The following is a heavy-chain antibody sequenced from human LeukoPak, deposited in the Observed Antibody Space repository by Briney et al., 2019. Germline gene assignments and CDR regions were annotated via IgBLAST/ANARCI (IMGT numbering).Heavy chain of an antibody. V-gene: IGHV1-2*06. CDR1: GYTFTGYY. CDR2: INPNSGGT. D-gene: IGHD4-23*01. CDR3: ARSTYGGNQIDF. J-gene: IGHJ4*02. Sequence: GASVKVSCKASGYTFTGYYMHWVRQAPGQGLEWMGRINPNSGGTNYAQKFQGRVTMTRDTSTSTLYMDLGSLRSEDTAVYYCARSTYGGNQIDFWGQGTLVTVSS.